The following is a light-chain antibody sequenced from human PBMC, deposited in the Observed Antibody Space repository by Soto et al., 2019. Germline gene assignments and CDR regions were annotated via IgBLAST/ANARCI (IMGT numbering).Light chain of an antibody. CDR3: QQYTISWT. J-gene: IGKJ1*01. CDR2: KAS. V-gene: IGKV1-5*03. CDR1: QSISSW. Sequence: DFQMTQSPSTLSASVGDRVTITCRASQSISSWLAWYQQKPGKAPKLLIYKASNLQSGVPSRFSGSGSGTEFTLTISSLQPDDFATYYCQQYTISWTFGQGTKVGIK.